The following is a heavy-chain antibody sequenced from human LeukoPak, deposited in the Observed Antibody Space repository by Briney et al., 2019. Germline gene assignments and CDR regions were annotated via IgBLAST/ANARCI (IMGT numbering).Heavy chain of an antibody. Sequence: SETLSLTCTVSGGSISSYYWSWIRQPPGKGLEWIGYIYYSGSTNYNPSLKSRVTISVDTSKNQFSLKLSSVTAADTAVYYCAGVRGVIRAFDYWGQGTLVTVSS. CDR2: IYYSGST. V-gene: IGHV4-59*08. CDR1: GGSISSYY. J-gene: IGHJ4*02. D-gene: IGHD3-10*01. CDR3: AGVRGVIRAFDY.